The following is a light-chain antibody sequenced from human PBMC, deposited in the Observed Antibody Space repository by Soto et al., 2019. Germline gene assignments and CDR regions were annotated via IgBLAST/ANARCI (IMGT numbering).Light chain of an antibody. J-gene: IGLJ1*01. Sequence: SVLTQPASVSGSPGQSITLSCTGTSSDVGGYNYVSWYQQHPGKAPKLMIYDVSNRPSGVSNRFSGSKSGNTASLTISGLQAEDEADYYCSSYTRSSTLVVFGTGTKVTVL. CDR2: DVS. CDR3: SSYTRSSTLVV. V-gene: IGLV2-14*01. CDR1: SSDVGGYNY.